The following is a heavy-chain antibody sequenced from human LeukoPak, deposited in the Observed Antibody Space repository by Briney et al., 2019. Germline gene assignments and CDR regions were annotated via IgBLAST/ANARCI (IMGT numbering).Heavy chain of an antibody. Sequence: PGGSLRLSCAASGFTFSSYSMNWVRQAPGKGREWVSSISSSSSYIYYAASVKGRFTISRDNAKNSLYLQMNSLRAEDTAVYSCATAPGGGWYTLGYYYGMDVSGQGTTVTVSS. J-gene: IGHJ6*02. CDR1: GFTFSSYS. D-gene: IGHD6-19*01. V-gene: IGHV3-21*01. CDR2: ISSSSSYI. CDR3: ATAPGGGWYTLGYYYGMDV.